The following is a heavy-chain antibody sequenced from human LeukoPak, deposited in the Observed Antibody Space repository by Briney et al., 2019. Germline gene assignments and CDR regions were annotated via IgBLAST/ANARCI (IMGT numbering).Heavy chain of an antibody. CDR1: TFTFSNYW. Sequence: GGSLRLSCAASTFTFSNYWMSWVRQAPGKGLEWVANIKQDGSEKYYVDSVKGRFTISRDNAKASLYLQMNSLRAEDTAVYYCARDVLAAGATGTFDIWGQGTMVTVSS. D-gene: IGHD1-14*01. V-gene: IGHV3-7*03. CDR3: ARDVLAAGATGTFDI. J-gene: IGHJ3*02. CDR2: IKQDGSEK.